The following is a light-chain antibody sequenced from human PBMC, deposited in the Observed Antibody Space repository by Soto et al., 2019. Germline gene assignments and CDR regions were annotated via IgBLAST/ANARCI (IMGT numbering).Light chain of an antibody. J-gene: IGKJ1*01. CDR2: KAA. Sequence: DIQMTQSPSTLSASVGDRVTITCRASQSISSWLAWYQQKPGKNPKVLIYKAASLESGVPSRFSGSGSGTEFTLTISSLQPDDFATYYCQQYNSYPWTFGQRTKVQI. V-gene: IGKV1-5*03. CDR3: QQYNSYPWT. CDR1: QSISSW.